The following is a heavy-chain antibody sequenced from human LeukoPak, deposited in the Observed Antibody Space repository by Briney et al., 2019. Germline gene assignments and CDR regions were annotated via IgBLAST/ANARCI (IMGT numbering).Heavy chain of an antibody. CDR2: ITSSSGYM. Sequence: GGSLRPSCAASGFTFSSFSMNWVRQAPGKGLEWVSSITSSSGYMYYADSVKGRFTISRDNAKNSLYLQMNSLSAEDTAVYYCARIEGSYSYFDYWGQGTLVTVSS. J-gene: IGHJ4*02. V-gene: IGHV3-21*01. CDR3: ARIEGSYSYFDY. D-gene: IGHD1-26*01. CDR1: GFTFSSFS.